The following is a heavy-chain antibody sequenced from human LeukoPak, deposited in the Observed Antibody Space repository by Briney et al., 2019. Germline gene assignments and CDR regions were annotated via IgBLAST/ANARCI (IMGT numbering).Heavy chain of an antibody. D-gene: IGHD3-10*01. CDR1: GFTFSRYW. CDR3: ARDYYGSVDY. CDR2: ISSDGSST. Sequence: GGSLRLSCAASGFTFSRYWMTWVRQAQGKGLVWVSRISSDGSSTSYADSVKGRFTISRDNAKNTLYLQMNSPRAEDTAVYYCARDYYGSVDYWGQGTLVTVSP. V-gene: IGHV3-74*01. J-gene: IGHJ4*02.